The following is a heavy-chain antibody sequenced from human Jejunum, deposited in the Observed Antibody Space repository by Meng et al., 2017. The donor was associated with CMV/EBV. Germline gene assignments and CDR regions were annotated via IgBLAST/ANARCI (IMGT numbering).Heavy chain of an antibody. CDR3: AGGDYGGYYY. D-gene: IGHD5-12*01. CDR1: GFTFSSYA. CDR2: ISNTGGTT. J-gene: IGHJ4*01. V-gene: IGHV3-23*01. Sequence: CVASGFTFSSYAMSWVRQAPGQGLEWVSTISNTGGTTFYADSVKGRFAISRDNSKNTLNLQMNSLRAEDTAVYYCAGGDYGGYYYWGQGTLVTVSS.